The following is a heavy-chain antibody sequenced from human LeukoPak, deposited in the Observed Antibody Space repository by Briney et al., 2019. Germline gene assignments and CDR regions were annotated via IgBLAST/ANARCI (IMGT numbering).Heavy chain of an antibody. CDR1: GYTFTSYA. CDR2: INTNTGNP. D-gene: IGHD4-11*01. V-gene: IGHV7-4-1*02. CDR3: ARDPTTVYTTDYYYYMDV. Sequence: GASVKVSCKASGYTFTSYAMNWVRQAPGQGLEWMGWINTNTGNPTYAQGFTGRFVFSLDTSVSTAYLQISSLKAEDTAVYYCARDPTTVYTTDYYYYMDVWGKGTTVTVSS. J-gene: IGHJ6*03.